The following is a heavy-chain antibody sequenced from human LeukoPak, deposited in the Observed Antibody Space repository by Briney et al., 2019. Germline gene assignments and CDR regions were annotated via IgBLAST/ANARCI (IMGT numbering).Heavy chain of an antibody. CDR2: IGAYNGNT. Sequence: ASVKVSFKASGYTFTSYGISWVRQAPGQGLEWMGWIGAYNGNTNYAQKLQGRVTMTTDTSTSTAYMELRSLRSDDTAVYYCASSTTVVIPWYFDLWGRGTLVTVSS. V-gene: IGHV1-18*01. D-gene: IGHD4-23*01. J-gene: IGHJ2*01. CDR3: ASSTTVVIPWYFDL. CDR1: GYTFTSYG.